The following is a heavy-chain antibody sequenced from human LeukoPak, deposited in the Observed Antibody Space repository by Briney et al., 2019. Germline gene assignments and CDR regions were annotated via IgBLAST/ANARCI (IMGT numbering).Heavy chain of an antibody. J-gene: IGHJ5*02. Sequence: SVKVSCKASGGTFSSYAISWVRQAPGQGLEWMGGIIPIFGTANYAQKFHGRVSITADESTSTAYMELSSLRSDDTAVYYFARDFRHRWLNWFDPWGQGTLVTVSS. CDR2: IIPIFGTA. CDR3: ARDFRHRWLNWFDP. D-gene: IGHD6-19*01. CDR1: GGTFSSYA. V-gene: IGHV1-69*01.